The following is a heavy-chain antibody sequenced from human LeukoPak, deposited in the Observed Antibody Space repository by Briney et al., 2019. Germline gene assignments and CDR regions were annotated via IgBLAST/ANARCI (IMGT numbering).Heavy chain of an antibody. Sequence: SETLSLTCTVSGGSINNNNYYWGWIRQPPGKGLEWIGNIYYNGRTYYSPSLKSRGTISVDTSKNQFSLKLSSMTAADTAVYYCARTDILTGGPIDYWGQGTLVTVSS. V-gene: IGHV4-39*07. CDR2: IYYNGRT. CDR3: ARTDILTGGPIDY. D-gene: IGHD3-9*01. CDR1: GGSINNNNYY. J-gene: IGHJ4*02.